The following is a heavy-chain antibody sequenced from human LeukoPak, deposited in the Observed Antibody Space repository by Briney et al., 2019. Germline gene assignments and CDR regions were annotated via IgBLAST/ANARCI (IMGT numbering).Heavy chain of an antibody. V-gene: IGHV1-2*02. CDR2: INPNSGGT. CDR1: GYTFTGYY. J-gene: IGHJ6*03. D-gene: IGHD2-2*01. Sequence: ASVKVSCKASGYTFTGYYMHWVRQAPGQGLEWMGWINPNSGGTNYAQKFQGRVTMTRDTSISTAYMELSRLRSDDTAVYYCARDSRYQPTLRYYYYYMDVWGKGTTVTVSS. CDR3: ARDSRYQPTLRYYYYYMDV.